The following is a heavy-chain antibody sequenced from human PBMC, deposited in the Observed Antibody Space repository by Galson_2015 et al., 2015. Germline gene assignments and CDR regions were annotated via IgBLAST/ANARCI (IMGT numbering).Heavy chain of an antibody. CDR2: IYPGDSDT. V-gene: IGHV5-51*01. D-gene: IGHD6-19*01. CDR3: AGSIAVAAYYFDY. CDR1: GYSFSSSW. Sequence: QSGAEVKKPGESLTISCKGSGYSFSSSWIGWVRQMPGKGLEWMGSIYPGDSDTKYSPSFQGQVTISADKSISTAYLQWSSLKASDTAIYYCAGSIAVAAYYFDYWGQGTLVTVSS. J-gene: IGHJ4*02.